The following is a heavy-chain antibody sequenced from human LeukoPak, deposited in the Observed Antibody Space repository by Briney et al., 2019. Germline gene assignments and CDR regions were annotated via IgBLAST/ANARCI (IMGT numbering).Heavy chain of an antibody. CDR3: AKAPVTSCRGAFCYPFDY. Sequence: PGGSLRLSCAASGFIFSNYKMTWVRQAPGKGLEWVSCISSSSTYIYYADSVKGRFTISRDNAKNSMFLQMNSLRAEDTAVYYCAKAPVTSCRGAFCYPFDYWGQGTLVTVSS. CDR1: GFIFSNYK. D-gene: IGHD2-15*01. V-gene: IGHV3-21*01. J-gene: IGHJ4*02. CDR2: ISSSSTYI.